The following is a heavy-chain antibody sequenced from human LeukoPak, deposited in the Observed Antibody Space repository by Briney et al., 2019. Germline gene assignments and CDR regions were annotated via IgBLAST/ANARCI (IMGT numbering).Heavy chain of an antibody. J-gene: IGHJ4*02. CDR1: GGSISSYY. D-gene: IGHD3-10*01. V-gene: IGHV4-4*07. Sequence: SETLSLTCTVSGGSISSYYWSWIRQPAGKGLEWIGRIYTSGSTNYNPSLKSRVTMSVDTSKNQFSLKLSSVTAADTAVYYCARQSRPGGELLWFGEFVYYFDYWGQGTLVTVSS. CDR2: IYTSGST. CDR3: ARQSRPGGELLWFGEFVYYFDY.